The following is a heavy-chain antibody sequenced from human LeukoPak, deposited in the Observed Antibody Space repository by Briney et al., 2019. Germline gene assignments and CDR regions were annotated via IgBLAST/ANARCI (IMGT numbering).Heavy chain of an antibody. Sequence: GGSLRLSRAASGFNFSSYWMHWVRQAPGKGLVWVSRVNPDATVTTYTDSVRGRFTISRDNSKNMLYLEMNSLRIEDTSLYFCARVGHGSSWFDSWGQGTLITVSS. CDR3: ARVGHGSSWFDS. D-gene: IGHD6-13*01. CDR2: VNPDATVT. J-gene: IGHJ5*01. V-gene: IGHV3-74*01. CDR1: GFNFSSYW.